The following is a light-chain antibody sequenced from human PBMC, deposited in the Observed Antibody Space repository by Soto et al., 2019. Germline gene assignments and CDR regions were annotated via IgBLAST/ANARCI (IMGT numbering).Light chain of an antibody. CDR2: VAS. CDR1: QSIGRF. CDR3: QQSFTTPLT. J-gene: IGKJ5*01. Sequence: DIQMPQSPSSLSASVGDRVTITCRASQSIGRFLNWHQQKPGKAPNVLINVASTLRSGVPSRFSGSGSGTDFNLTINSLQPEDFATYFCQQSFTTPLTFGGGTRLEIK. V-gene: IGKV1-39*01.